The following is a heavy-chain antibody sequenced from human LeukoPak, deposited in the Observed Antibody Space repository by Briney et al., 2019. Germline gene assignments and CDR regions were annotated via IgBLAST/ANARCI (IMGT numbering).Heavy chain of an antibody. V-gene: IGHV3-7*01. CDR2: MKQDGSEK. CDR1: GFTFSSSW. Sequence: PGGSLRLSCAASGFTFSSSWMTWVRQAPGEGLEWVANMKQDGSEKYYVDSVKGRFTISRDNAKNSLYLQMNSLRAEDTAVYYCARSLAGPSGYFDYWGRGTLVTVSS. J-gene: IGHJ4*02. CDR3: ARSLAGPSGYFDY. D-gene: IGHD6-19*01.